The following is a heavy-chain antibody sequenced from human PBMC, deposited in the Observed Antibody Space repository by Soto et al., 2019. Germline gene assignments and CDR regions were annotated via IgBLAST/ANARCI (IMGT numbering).Heavy chain of an antibody. V-gene: IGHV3-21*01. D-gene: IGHD5-18*01. CDR2: ISSSSSYI. CDR1: GFTFSSYS. CDR3: ARDPGYEDYYYYGMDV. J-gene: IGHJ6*02. Sequence: GGSLRLSCAASGFTFSSYSMNWVRQAPGKGLEWVSSISSSSSYIYYADSVKGRFTISRDNAKNSLYLQMNSLRAEDTAVYYCARDPGYEDYYYYGMDVWGQGTTVTVSS.